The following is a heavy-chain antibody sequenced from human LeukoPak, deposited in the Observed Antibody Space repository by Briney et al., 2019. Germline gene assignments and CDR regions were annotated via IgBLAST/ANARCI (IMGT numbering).Heavy chain of an antibody. D-gene: IGHD6-13*01. CDR2: ISGSGGST. CDR3: AKGGYGYSSSWFDY. Sequence: GGSLRLSCTASGFTFGSYAMSWVRQAPGKGLEWVLAISGSGGSTYYADSVKGRFTISRDNSKNTLYLQMNSLRAEDTAVYYCAKGGYGYSSSWFDYWGQGTLVTVSS. CDR1: GFTFGSYA. J-gene: IGHJ4*02. V-gene: IGHV3-23*01.